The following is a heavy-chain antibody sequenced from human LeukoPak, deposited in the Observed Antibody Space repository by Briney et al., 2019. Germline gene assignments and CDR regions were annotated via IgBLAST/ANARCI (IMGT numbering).Heavy chain of an antibody. CDR2: ISSSGTTI. CDR1: GFTFSDYY. CDR3: ARRRDSGSLQHFDY. V-gene: IGHV3-11*01. D-gene: IGHD1-26*01. Sequence: GGSLRLSCAASGFTFSDYYMSWIRQAPGKGLEWVSYISSSGTTIYYADSVKGRFTISRDNAKNSLYLQMNSLSAEDTAVYYCARRRDSGSLQHFDYWGQGTLVTVSS. J-gene: IGHJ4*02.